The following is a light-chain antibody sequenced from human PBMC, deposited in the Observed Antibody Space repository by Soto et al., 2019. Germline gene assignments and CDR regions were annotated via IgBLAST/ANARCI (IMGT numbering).Light chain of an antibody. V-gene: IGKV3-20*01. J-gene: IGKJ5*01. CDR3: QQHGQWPIT. CDR2: GIS. CDR1: QSVNSNY. Sequence: EIVLTQSTGTLSLSPGERATLSCRASQSVNSNYLAWYQQKPGQAPRLLIYGISKRATDIPDRFSGSGSGTEFTLTISSLQPEDFATYYCQQHGQWPITFGQGTLLEVK.